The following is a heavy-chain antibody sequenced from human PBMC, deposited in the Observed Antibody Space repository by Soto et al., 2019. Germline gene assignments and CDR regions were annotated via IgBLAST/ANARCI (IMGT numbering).Heavy chain of an antibody. J-gene: IGHJ4*02. D-gene: IGHD3-10*01. Sequence: GASVKVSCKASGYTFTSYAMHWVRQAPGQRLEWMGWINAGNGNTKYSQKFQGRVTITRDTSASTAYMELTSLRSEDTAVYYCARGVSTMVRGWDQNRFDYCGQGPFVTASS. CDR3: ARGVSTMVRGWDQNRFDY. V-gene: IGHV1-3*01. CDR2: INAGNGNT. CDR1: GYTFTSYA.